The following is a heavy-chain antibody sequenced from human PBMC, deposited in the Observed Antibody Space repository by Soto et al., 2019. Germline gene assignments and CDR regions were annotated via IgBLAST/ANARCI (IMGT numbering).Heavy chain of an antibody. CDR2: IYHGGTT. J-gene: IGHJ4*01. CDR3: ARLHVMDVARSTFDY. CDR1: GYSISSCSY. V-gene: IGHV4-38-2*02. D-gene: IGHD6-19*01. Sequence: PPETLSLTCTVSGYSISSCSYWAWIRQPTGKGPAWIASIYHGGTTFYNPSLKSRIAISVEKSKNQCSLMLNSVTAADTAVYYCARLHVMDVARSTFDYGCHRSLVTISS.